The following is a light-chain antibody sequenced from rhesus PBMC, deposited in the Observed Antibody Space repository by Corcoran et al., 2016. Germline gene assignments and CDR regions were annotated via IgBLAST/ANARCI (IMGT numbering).Light chain of an antibody. CDR3: QQDYSWPLT. V-gene: IGKV3-42*01. CDR1: QSVSSS. J-gene: IGKJ4*01. CDR2: GAS. Sequence: EIVMTQSPATLSLSPGERATLSCRASQSVSSSLAWYQQNPGQAPKFLIYGASSRAPGIPDTFSGGGSGTEFTLTSSSLEPEDVGVYYCQQDYSWPLTFGGGTKVELK.